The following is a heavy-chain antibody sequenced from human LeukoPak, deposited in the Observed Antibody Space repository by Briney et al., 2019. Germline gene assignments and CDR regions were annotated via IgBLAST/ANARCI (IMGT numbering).Heavy chain of an antibody. CDR1: GFTFSSYA. CDR2: ISYDGSNK. CDR3: AKDGITMTDY. D-gene: IGHD3-22*01. Sequence: AGGSLRLSCAASGFTFSSYAMSWVRQAPGKGLEWVAAISYDGSNKYYPDSMTGRFTISRDNSKNTLYLQMNSLRAEDTAVYYCAKDGITMTDYWGQGTLVTVSS. J-gene: IGHJ4*02. V-gene: IGHV3-30-3*01.